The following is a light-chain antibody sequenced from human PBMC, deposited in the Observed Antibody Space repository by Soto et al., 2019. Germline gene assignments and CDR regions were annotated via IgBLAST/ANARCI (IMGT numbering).Light chain of an antibody. CDR2: EVN. V-gene: IGLV2-14*01. J-gene: IGLJ1*01. CDR3: ASFRSGTILV. Sequence: QSVLTQPASVSGSPGQSVTVYCTGPRXDIGDSNFISWYQHSPGKAPRLLIYEVNNRPSGVSKRFSGSKAGNTASLTISGLLDDDEADYFCASFRSGTILVFGSGTKVTVL. CDR1: RXDIGDSNF.